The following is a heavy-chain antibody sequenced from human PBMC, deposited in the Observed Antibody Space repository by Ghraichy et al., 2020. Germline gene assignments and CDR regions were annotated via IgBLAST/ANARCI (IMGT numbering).Heavy chain of an antibody. D-gene: IGHD5-18*01. V-gene: IGHV3-23*01. Sequence: GESLNISCAASGFTFSSYAMSWVRQAPGKGLEWVSTISGSGDNTYHADSVKGRFTISRDNSKNTLYLQMNSLRAEDTALYYCAKDQRTVDTAINYWGQGTLITVSS. J-gene: IGHJ4*02. CDR2: ISGSGDNT. CDR3: AKDQRTVDTAINY. CDR1: GFTFSSYA.